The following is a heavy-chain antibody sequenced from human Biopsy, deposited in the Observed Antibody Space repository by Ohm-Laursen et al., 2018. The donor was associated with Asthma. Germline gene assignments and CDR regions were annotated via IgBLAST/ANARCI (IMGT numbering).Heavy chain of an antibody. D-gene: IGHD4-17*01. Sequence: ASVEVSCKLSGYSLTDLSMHWVRQAPGQGPEWMGGHDHEEGGTVNARRFQGRVTMTEDTSTDTAYMELSSLSSDDTAVYYCASDFPKDYVRYNFQFWGQGTLVTVSS. V-gene: IGHV1-24*01. CDR3: ASDFPKDYVRYNFQF. CDR1: GYSLTDLS. CDR2: HDHEEGGT. J-gene: IGHJ4*02.